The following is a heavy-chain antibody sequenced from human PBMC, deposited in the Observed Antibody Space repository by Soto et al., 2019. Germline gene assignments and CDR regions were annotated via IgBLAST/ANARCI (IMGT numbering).Heavy chain of an antibody. J-gene: IGHJ4*02. D-gene: IGHD2-2*01. CDR1: GFTFSNYA. CDR2: VTGGDGFT. V-gene: IGHV3-23*01. CDR3: AKFSAGGYQLLPLDY. Sequence: GGSLRLSCAASGFTFSNYAMTWVRQAPGKGLEWVSTVTGGDGFTYYADSVKGRFTISRDNSKNTLYLQMNSLRAEDAAVYYCAKFSAGGYQLLPLDYWGQGTLVTVSS.